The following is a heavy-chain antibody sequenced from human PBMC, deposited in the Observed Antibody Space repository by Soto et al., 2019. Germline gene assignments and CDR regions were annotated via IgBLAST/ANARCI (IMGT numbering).Heavy chain of an antibody. Sequence: TGGSLRLSCAASGFTFSSYWMTWVRQAPGKGLEWVANIKQDGSEKYYVDSVKGRFTISRDNAKNSLYLQMNSLRAEDTAVYYCARDDCSGGSCHNFDYWGQGTLVTVSS. V-gene: IGHV3-7*01. CDR2: IKQDGSEK. J-gene: IGHJ4*02. CDR3: ARDDCSGGSCHNFDY. D-gene: IGHD2-15*01. CDR1: GFTFSSYW.